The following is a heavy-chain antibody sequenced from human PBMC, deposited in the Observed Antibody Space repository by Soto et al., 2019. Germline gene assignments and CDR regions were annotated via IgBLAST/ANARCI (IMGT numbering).Heavy chain of an antibody. CDR1: GFTFDDYA. V-gene: IGHV3-9*01. CDR2: ISWNNGGI. CDR3: ARDRIPTGMDV. Sequence: GGSLRLSFAASGFTFDDYAMHWVRQAPGKGLEWVSGISWNNGGIYYADSVKGRFTISRDNAKNSLYLQMNSLRAEDTAVYYCARDRIPTGMDVWGQGTTVTVSS. J-gene: IGHJ6*02.